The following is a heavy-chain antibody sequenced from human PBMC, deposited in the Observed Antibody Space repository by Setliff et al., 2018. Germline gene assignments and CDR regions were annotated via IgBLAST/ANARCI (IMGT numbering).Heavy chain of an antibody. D-gene: IGHD3-22*01. CDR3: ARRPYQHYDSSGYPVNYYMDV. J-gene: IGHJ6*03. Sequence: SETLSLTCIVSGASINSSTFFWGWIRQPPGKGLEWIGSIYYSGTTYYNPSVRSRVTISVDTSKNQFSLKLSSVTAADTAVYFCARRPYQHYDSSGYPVNYYMDVWGKGTTVTVSS. V-gene: IGHV4-39*01. CDR2: IYYSGTT. CDR1: GASINSSTFF.